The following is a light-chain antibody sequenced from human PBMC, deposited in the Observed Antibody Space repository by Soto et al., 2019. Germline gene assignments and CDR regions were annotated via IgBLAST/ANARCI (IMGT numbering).Light chain of an antibody. J-gene: IGKJ1*01. V-gene: IGKV3-11*01. CDR2: DAS. CDR1: QSVDRY. CDR3: QQYNTWPRT. Sequence: EVVLTQSPDTLSLSPGETATLSCRASQSVDRYVAWYQQKPGQAPRLLIYDASNRATGIPARFSGSGSGTDFTLTISSLQSEDFAIYFCQQYNTWPRTFGQGTKVDIK.